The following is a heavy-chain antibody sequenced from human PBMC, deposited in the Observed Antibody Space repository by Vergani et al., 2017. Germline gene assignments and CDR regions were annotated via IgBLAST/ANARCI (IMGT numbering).Heavy chain of an antibody. J-gene: IGHJ4*02. CDR1: GGSFSGYY. V-gene: IGHV4-34*01. CDR2: INHSGST. CDR3: ARGLKISRSAGACYFDY. D-gene: IGHD3-10*01. Sequence: QVQLQQWGAGLLKPSETLSLTCAVYGGSFSGYYWSWIRQPPGKGLEWIGEINHSGSTNYNPSLKSRVTISVDTSKNQFSLKLSSVTAAETAVYYCARGLKISRSAGACYFDYWGQGTLVTVSS.